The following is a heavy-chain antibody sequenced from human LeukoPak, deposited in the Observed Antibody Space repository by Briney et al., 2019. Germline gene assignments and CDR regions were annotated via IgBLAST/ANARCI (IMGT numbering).Heavy chain of an antibody. CDR2: IKQDGNEK. V-gene: IGHV3-7*01. J-gene: IGHJ6*02. CDR1: GFTFRNYW. D-gene: IGHD1-14*01. CDR3: ARQDTEATGYHYGLDV. Sequence: PGGSLRLSCAASGFTFRNYWMTWVRQAPGNGLEWVANIKQDGNEKYYVDSVKGRFTISRDNAKNSLYLQMNSLRAEDTAVYYCARQDTEATGYHYGLDVWGQGTTVTVSS.